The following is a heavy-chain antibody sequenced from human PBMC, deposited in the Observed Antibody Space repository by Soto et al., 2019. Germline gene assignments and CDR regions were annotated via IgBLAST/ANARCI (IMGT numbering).Heavy chain of an antibody. CDR3: ARTLVTGYSDS. D-gene: IGHD3-9*01. Sequence: QVQLQESGPGLVKPSETLSLTCTVSGGSINAYYWSWIRQPPGKGLEWIGRIYYTGSTNYNSSLGSRVTISVDTSRVHFSLRLSSVTAADTAVYYCARTLVTGYSDSWGQGALVTVSS. V-gene: IGHV4-59*01. CDR1: GGSINAYY. J-gene: IGHJ4*02. CDR2: IYYTGST.